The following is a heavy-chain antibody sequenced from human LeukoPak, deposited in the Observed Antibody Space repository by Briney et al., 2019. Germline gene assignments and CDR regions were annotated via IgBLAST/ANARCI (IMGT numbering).Heavy chain of an antibody. V-gene: IGHV3-30-3*02. Sequence: GGSLRLSCAASGFTFSSYAMHWVRQAPGKGLEWVAVISYDGNNKYYADSVKGRFTISRDNSKNTLYLQRNSLRAEDTAVYYCAKQYDSSGYPDYWGQGTLVTVSS. CDR2: ISYDGNNK. CDR1: GFTFSSYA. D-gene: IGHD3-22*01. CDR3: AKQYDSSGYPDY. J-gene: IGHJ4*02.